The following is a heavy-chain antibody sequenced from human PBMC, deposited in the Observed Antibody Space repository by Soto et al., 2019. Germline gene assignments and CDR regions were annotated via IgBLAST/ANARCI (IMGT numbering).Heavy chain of an antibody. Sequence: PSETLSLTCAVYGGSFSGYYWSWIRQPPGKGLEWIGGINHSGSTNYNPSLKSRVTISVDTSKNQFSLKLSSVTAADTAVYYCARGRVRYYDSSGYPFDYWGQGTLVTVSS. CDR3: ARGRVRYYDSSGYPFDY. V-gene: IGHV4-34*01. CDR2: INHSGST. J-gene: IGHJ4*02. D-gene: IGHD3-22*01. CDR1: GGSFSGYY.